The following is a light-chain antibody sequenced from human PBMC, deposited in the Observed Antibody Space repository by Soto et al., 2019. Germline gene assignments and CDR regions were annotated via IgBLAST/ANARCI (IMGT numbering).Light chain of an antibody. CDR3: QSYDSSLRDL. J-gene: IGLJ2*01. Sequence: QAVVTQPPSVSGAPGQRVTISCTGSSANIGAGYDVHWYQQLPGTAPKLLIYGNSNRPSGVPDRFSGSKSGTSASLAIAGLQAEDEADYYCQSYDSSLRDLFGGGTKLTVL. CDR2: GNS. CDR1: SANIGAGYD. V-gene: IGLV1-40*01.